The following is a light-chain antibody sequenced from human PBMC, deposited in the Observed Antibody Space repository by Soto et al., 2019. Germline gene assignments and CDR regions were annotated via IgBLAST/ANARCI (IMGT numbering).Light chain of an antibody. CDR1: QSVTSSY. Sequence: EIVLTQSPGTLSLSPGERVTLSCRASQSVTSSYLAWYQQKPGQAPRLLIYDISTRAIGIPDRFTGSGSGTDFTLTISSLEPEDFALYYCQHYGNSVYTFGQGTNLEI. CDR2: DIS. CDR3: QHYGNSVYT. J-gene: IGKJ2*01. V-gene: IGKV3-20*01.